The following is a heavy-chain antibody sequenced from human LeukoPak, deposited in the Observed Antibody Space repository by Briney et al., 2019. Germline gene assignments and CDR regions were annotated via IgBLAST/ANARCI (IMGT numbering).Heavy chain of an antibody. CDR3: AKDLRLVSYWYFDL. CDR2: ISSSGGST. V-gene: IGHV3-23*01. CDR1: GFTFRRYA. D-gene: IGHD3-9*01. Sequence: GGSLRLSCAASGFTFRRYAMSWVRQAPEKGLEWVSSISSSGGSTQYADSVKGRFTISRDNSKNMLYLQMNSLRAEDTAVYYCAKDLRLVSYWYFDLWGRGTLVTVSS. J-gene: IGHJ2*01.